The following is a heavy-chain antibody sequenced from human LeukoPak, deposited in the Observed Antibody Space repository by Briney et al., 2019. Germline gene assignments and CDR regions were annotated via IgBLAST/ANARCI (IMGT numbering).Heavy chain of an antibody. CDR3: AREPSGEDFWSGYLIDY. D-gene: IGHD3-3*01. CDR2: INPSGGST. V-gene: IGHV1-46*03. Sequence: GASVKVSCKASGYTFTSYYTHWVRQAPGQGLEWMGIINPSGGSTSYAQKFQGRVTMTRDTSTSTVYMELSSLRSEDTAVYYCAREPSGEDFWSGYLIDYWGQGTLVTVSS. CDR1: GYTFTSYY. J-gene: IGHJ4*02.